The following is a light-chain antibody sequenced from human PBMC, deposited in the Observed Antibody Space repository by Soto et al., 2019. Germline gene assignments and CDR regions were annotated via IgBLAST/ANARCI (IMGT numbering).Light chain of an antibody. CDR3: QQYGRTSWT. J-gene: IGKJ1*01. V-gene: IGKV3-20*01. CDR1: HSVSTNF. Sequence: EIVLTQSPGTLSLSPGEGATLSCRASHSVSTNFFAWYQQKPGQAPRLLIYGASTRATGIPDRFSGSGSGTDFTLTISRLEPEDFAVYYCQQYGRTSWTFGQGTKVAIK. CDR2: GAS.